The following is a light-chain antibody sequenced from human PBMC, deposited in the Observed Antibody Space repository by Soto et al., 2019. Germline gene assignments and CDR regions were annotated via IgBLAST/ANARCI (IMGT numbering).Light chain of an antibody. CDR1: QSISSN. V-gene: IGKV3-15*01. Sequence: EILMTQSPATLSVSPGERATLSCRASQSISSNLAWYQQKPGQAPRLLIYGASSRATGIPARFSGSGSGTEFTLTISSLQSEDFAVYYCQQYHNWPITFGQGTRLGIK. CDR3: QQYHNWPIT. J-gene: IGKJ5*01. CDR2: GAS.